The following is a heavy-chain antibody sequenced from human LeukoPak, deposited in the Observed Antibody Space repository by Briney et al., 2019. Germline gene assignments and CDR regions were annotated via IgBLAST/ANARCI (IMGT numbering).Heavy chain of an antibody. CDR3: ARAIPGYSSSWYDY. J-gene: IGHJ4*02. CDR2: INHSGST. V-gene: IGHV4-34*01. D-gene: IGHD6-13*01. CDR1: GGSFSGYY. Sequence: SETLSLTCAVYGGSFSGYYWSWIRQPPGKGLEWIGEINHSGSTNYNPSLKSRVTISVDTSKNQFSLKLSSVTAADTAVYYCARAIPGYSSSWYDYRGQGTLVTVSS.